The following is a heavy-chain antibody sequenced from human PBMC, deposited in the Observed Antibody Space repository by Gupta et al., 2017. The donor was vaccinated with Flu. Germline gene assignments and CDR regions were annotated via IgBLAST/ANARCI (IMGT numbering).Heavy chain of an antibody. Sequence: VESGGGMVQPGGSLTLSWEVSGSIFSGHASHWVRQSTGKGMEWVGGIGSKKKSHENKYGESGKCRFTITRDDSNNTTELDMNSLKTGDTDVYYCTRVAGGTAVSNIFYMDVWGKGATVTVSS. CDR3: TRVAGGTAVSNIFYMDV. CDR1: GSIFSGHA. J-gene: IGHJ6*03. CDR2: IGSKKKSHEN. D-gene: IGHD2-15*01. V-gene: IGHV3-73*02.